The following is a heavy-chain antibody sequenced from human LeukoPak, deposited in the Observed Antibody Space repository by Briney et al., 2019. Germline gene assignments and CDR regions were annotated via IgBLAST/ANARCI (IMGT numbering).Heavy chain of an antibody. D-gene: IGHD6-13*01. CDR3: ARTDRNIAAAGFDY. Sequence: PGGSLRLSCAASGFTFDDYAMHWVRHAPGKGLEWVSGISWNSDSIGYADSVKGRFTISRDNAKNSLYLQMNSLRAEDTALYYCARTDRNIAAAGFDYWGQGTLVTVSS. J-gene: IGHJ4*02. CDR1: GFTFDDYA. CDR2: ISWNSDSI. V-gene: IGHV3-9*01.